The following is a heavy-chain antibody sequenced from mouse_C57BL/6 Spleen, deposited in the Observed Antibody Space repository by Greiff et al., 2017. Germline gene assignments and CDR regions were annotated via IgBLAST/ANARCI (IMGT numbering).Heavy chain of an antibody. V-gene: IGHV5-9-1*02. CDR2: ISSGGDYI. CDR1: GFTFSSYA. J-gene: IGHJ3*01. CDR3: TSHYDSEGFAY. Sequence: EVKVEESGEGLVKPGGSLKLSCAASGFTFSSYAMSWVRQTPEKRLEWVAYISSGGDYIYYADTVKGRFTISRDNARNTLYLQMSSLKSEDTAMYYCTSHYDSEGFAYWGQGTLVTVSA. D-gene: IGHD2-4*01.